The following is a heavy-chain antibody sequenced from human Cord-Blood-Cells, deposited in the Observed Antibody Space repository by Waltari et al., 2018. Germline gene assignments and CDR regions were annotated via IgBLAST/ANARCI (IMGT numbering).Heavy chain of an antibody. V-gene: IGHV3-21*01. D-gene: IGHD7-27*01. CDR3: ARDLGLDY. CDR1: GFTLRSFS. CDR2: ISSSSSYI. J-gene: IGHJ4*02. Sequence: EVQLVESGGGLVKPGGSLRLSCAASGFTLRSFSMNWVRQAPGKGLEWVSSISSSSSYIYYADSVKGRFTISRDNAKNSLYLQMNSLRAEDTAVYYCARDLGLDYWGQGTLVTVSS.